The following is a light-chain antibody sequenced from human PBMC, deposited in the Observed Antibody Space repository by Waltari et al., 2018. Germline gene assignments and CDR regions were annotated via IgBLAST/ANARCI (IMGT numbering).Light chain of an antibody. CDR2: GGS. CDR3: CSYAGSSPHVI. Sequence: QSALTQPASVSGSPGQSITISCTGSSSDVVCSTFVSWYQQHPGKAPQLLIYGGSQRPSGVSNRFSGSKSGNTASLTISGLRAEDEADYYCCSYAGSSPHVIFGGGTKLTVL. CDR1: SSDVVCSTF. V-gene: IGLV2-23*01. J-gene: IGLJ2*01.